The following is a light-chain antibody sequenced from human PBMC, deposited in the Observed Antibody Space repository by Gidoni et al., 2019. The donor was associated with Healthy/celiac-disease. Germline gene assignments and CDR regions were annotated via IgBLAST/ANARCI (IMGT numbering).Light chain of an antibody. V-gene: IGKV3-11*01. CDR1: QSVSSY. J-gene: IGKJ1*01. Sequence: IVLTQSPATLSWSPGERATLTCRASQSVSSYLAWYQQKPGQAPRLLIYAASNMATGIPARFSGSGSGTDFTLTISSLEPEDFAVYYCQQRSNWLVTFGQGTKVEIK. CDR3: QQRSNWLVT. CDR2: AAS.